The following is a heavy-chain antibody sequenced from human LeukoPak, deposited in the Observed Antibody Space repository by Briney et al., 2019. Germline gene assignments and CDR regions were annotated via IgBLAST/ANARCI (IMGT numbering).Heavy chain of an antibody. V-gene: IGHV3-23*01. CDR1: GFTFSSYA. CDR2: ISGSGGST. CDR3: AKGTFDWSFPLYFDS. Sequence: GGSLRLSCAASGFTFSSYAMSWVRQAPGKGLEWVSAISGSGGSTYYADSVKGRFTISRDNSKNTLYLQMNSLRAEDMAVYYCAKGTFDWSFPLYFDSWGQGILVTVSS. J-gene: IGHJ4*02. D-gene: IGHD3-9*01.